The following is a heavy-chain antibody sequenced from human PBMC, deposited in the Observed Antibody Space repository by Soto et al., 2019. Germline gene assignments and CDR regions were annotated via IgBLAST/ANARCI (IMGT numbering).Heavy chain of an antibody. CDR3: ATSIVVPGTHSFDP. Sequence: EVQLVESGGGLVKPGGSLSLSCAASGFTFSTHSMHWVRHIPGKGLEWVSSISTSSTYIDYADSVKGRFTISRDNAKNSLLLQVSSLRADDTAVYFWATSIVVPGTHSFDPWGQGALVTVSS. CDR1: GFTFSTHS. D-gene: IGHD2-21*01. CDR2: ISTSSTYI. J-gene: IGHJ5*02. V-gene: IGHV3-21*01.